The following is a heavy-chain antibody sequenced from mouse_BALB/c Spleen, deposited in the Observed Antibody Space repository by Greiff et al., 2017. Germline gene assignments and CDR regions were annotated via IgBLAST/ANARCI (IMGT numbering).Heavy chain of an antibody. CDR1: GFTFSSYG. J-gene: IGHJ2*01. Sequence: EVQLVESGGGLVQPGGSLKLSCAASGFTFSSYGMSWVRQTPDKRLELVATINSNGGSTYYPDSVKGRFTISRDNAKNTLYLQMSSLKSEDTAMYYCAREDGPYFDYWGQGTTLTVSS. V-gene: IGHV5-6-3*01. CDR3: AREDGPYFDY. D-gene: IGHD2-3*01. CDR2: INSNGGST.